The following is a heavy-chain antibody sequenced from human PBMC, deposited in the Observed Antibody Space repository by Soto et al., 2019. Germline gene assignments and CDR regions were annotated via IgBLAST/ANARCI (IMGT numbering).Heavy chain of an antibody. V-gene: IGHV1-69*01. D-gene: IGHD5-18*01. Sequence: VQLVQSGAEVRKPGSSVKVSCKASGGTFSSHVISWVRQVPGQGLEWMGGIIPMFGTSNYAQKFKGRVTITADESRSTAHMELSSLRSEDTAIYYCAREGGYSYGLGRGQPFDPWGQGTLVTVSS. CDR3: AREGGYSYGLGRGQPFDP. CDR2: IIPMFGTS. CDR1: GGTFSSHV. J-gene: IGHJ5*02.